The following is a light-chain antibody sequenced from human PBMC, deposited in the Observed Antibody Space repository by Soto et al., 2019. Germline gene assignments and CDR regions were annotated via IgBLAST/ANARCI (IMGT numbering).Light chain of an antibody. CDR1: QSVIKY. J-gene: IGKJ4*01. CDR3: QHRSDWPIT. CDR2: DAS. Sequence: DIVLTQYPATMSLSPGERATLSCRASQSVIKYLAWYQQKPGQAPRLLIYDASIRATDIPARFSGSGSGTDFTLTISYLEPEDFAVYYCQHRSDWPITFGGGTRVEIK. V-gene: IGKV3-11*01.